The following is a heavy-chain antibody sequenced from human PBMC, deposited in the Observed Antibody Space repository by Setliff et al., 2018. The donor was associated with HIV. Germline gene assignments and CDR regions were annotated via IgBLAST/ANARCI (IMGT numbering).Heavy chain of an antibody. CDR2: IFYSGST. CDR3: ARVESGILGY. CDR1: GGSINRSPYY. V-gene: IGHV4-39*06. J-gene: IGHJ4*02. Sequence: SETLSLTCTVSGGSINRSPYYWGWIRQPPGKGLEWIASIFYSGSTYHNPSLKSRVTISVDTANNQFPLKVNSMTAADSAICYCARVESGILGYWGRGTLVTVSS. D-gene: IGHD1-26*01.